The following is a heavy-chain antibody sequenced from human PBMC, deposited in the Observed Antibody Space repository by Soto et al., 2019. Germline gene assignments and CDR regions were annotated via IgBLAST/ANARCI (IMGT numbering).Heavy chain of an antibody. V-gene: IGHV4-39*01. J-gene: IGHJ5*02. Sequence: PSETLSLTCIVSGGSITRRSSYWAWIRQPPGKGLEWVGTFYDGNTYHNPSLRSRITIAVDTSKNQFSLQLNSVAAADTAFYYCTRRYNWNDNYLDPWGPGALVTVSS. CDR2: FYDGNT. D-gene: IGHD1-20*01. CDR1: GGSITRRSSY. CDR3: TRRYNWNDNYLDP.